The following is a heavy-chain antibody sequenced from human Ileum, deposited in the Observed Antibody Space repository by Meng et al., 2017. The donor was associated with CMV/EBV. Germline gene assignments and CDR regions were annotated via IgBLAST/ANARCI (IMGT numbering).Heavy chain of an antibody. D-gene: IGHD1-1*01. Sequence: QLVESGGDFVKPGESLRLSCAASGFVFNNAWMNWVRQAPGKGLEWVGRIKSNNDGGTTDYAAPVKGRFNISRDDSKNILYLQMNGLKTEDTAVYYCATALSTTAPWGQGTLVTVSS. CDR1: GFVFNNAW. CDR3: ATALSTTAP. J-gene: IGHJ4*02. V-gene: IGHV3-15*07. CDR2: IKSNNDGGTT.